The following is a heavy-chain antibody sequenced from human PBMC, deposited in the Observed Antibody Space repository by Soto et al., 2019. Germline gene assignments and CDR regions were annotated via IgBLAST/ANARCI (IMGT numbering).Heavy chain of an antibody. D-gene: IGHD6-13*01. CDR1: GFTVSSNY. CDR2: IYSGGST. J-gene: IGHJ4*02. V-gene: IGHV3-66*04. CDR3: ARQVAAAIFDY. Sequence: EVQLVESGGGLVQPGGSLRLSCAASGFTVSSNYMSWVRQAPGKGLEWVSVIYSGGSTYYADSVKGRFTISRDNSKNTLYLQMNSLRAEDTAVYYCARQVAAAIFDYWGQGTLVTVSS.